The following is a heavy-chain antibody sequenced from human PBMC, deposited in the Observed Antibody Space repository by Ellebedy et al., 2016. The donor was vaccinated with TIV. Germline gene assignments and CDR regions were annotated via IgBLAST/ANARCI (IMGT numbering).Heavy chain of an antibody. V-gene: IGHV1-18*01. CDR3: ARDRAGYSSSWYGYFQH. J-gene: IGHJ1*01. CDR2: ISAYNGNT. D-gene: IGHD6-13*01. CDR1: GYTFTSYG. Sequence: ASVKVSCXASGYTFTSYGISWVRQAPGQGLEWMGWISAYNGNTNYAQKLQGRVTMTTDTSTSTAYMELRSLRSDDTAVYYCARDRAGYSSSWYGYFQHWGQGTLVTVSS.